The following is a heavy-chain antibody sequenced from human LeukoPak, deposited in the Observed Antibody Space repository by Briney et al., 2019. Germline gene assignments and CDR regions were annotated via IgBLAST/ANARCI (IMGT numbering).Heavy chain of an antibody. CDR3: ARRMVGESATWGSFDI. V-gene: IGHV4-59*01. CDR2: IYYSGST. J-gene: IGHJ3*02. D-gene: IGHD3-10*01. Sequence: PSETLSLTCTVSGGSISNYYWGWTRQPPGRGLECIGYIYYSGSTDYNPSPKSRVTISVDTSKNQFSLRLSSVTAADTAIYYCARRMVGESATWGSFDIWGQGTKVTVSS. CDR1: GGSISNYY.